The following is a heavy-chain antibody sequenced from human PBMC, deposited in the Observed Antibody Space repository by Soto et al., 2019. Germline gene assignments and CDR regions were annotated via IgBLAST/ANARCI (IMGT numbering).Heavy chain of an antibody. J-gene: IGHJ4*02. D-gene: IGHD3-16*02. V-gene: IGHV1-3*01. Sequence: ASVKVSCKASGYTFTSYAMHWVRQAPGQRLEWMGWINAGNGNTKYSQKFQGRVTITRDTSASTAYMELSSLRSEDTAVYYCARSHLFLVVIVAENYFVFWCPGT. CDR1: GYTFTSYA. CDR2: INAGNGNT. CDR3: ARSHLFLVVIVAENYFVF.